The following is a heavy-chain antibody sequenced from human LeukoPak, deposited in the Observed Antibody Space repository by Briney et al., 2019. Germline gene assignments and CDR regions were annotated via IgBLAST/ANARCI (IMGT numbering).Heavy chain of an antibody. D-gene: IGHD3-22*01. CDR2: ISSTSKTI. V-gene: IGHV3-48*02. Sequence: PGESLRLSCAASGFTFSSYSMNWVRQAPGKGLEWVSYISSTSKTIYYADSVEGRFTISRDNAKNSLYLRMNGLRDEDTAVYYCARDYYDSSGYPLDRYAFDIWGQGTMVTVSS. CDR3: ARDYYDSSGYPLDRYAFDI. CDR1: GFTFSSYS. J-gene: IGHJ3*02.